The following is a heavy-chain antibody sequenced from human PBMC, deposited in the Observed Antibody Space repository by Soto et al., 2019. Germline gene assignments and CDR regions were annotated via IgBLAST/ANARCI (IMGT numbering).Heavy chain of an antibody. D-gene: IGHD2-21*01. CDR2: MHNSGRA. V-gene: IGHV4-38-2*01. CDR3: ARTVVVVVSNIPDYFDY. J-gene: IGHJ4*02. Sequence: SETLSLTCAVSGYAIGSGYFWGWIRQSPGKGLEWIGGMHNSGRAHYSPSLKSRVSISLDRSKNQFSLKMNSVSAADTAMYYCARTVVVVVSNIPDYFDYWGQGAQVTVSS. CDR1: GYAIGSGYF.